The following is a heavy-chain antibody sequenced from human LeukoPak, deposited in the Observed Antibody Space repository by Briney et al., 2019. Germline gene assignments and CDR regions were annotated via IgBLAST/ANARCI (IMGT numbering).Heavy chain of an antibody. CDR3: ARGYYDSSGYSAEYDY. CDR2: IIPIFGTA. CDR1: GGTFSSYA. D-gene: IGHD3-22*01. Sequence: SVKVSCKAPGGTFSSYAISWVRQAPGQGLEWMGGIIPIFGTANYAQKFQGRVTITADESTSTAYMELSSLRSEDTAVYYCARGYYDSSGYSAEYDYWGQGTLVTVSS. V-gene: IGHV1-69*01. J-gene: IGHJ4*02.